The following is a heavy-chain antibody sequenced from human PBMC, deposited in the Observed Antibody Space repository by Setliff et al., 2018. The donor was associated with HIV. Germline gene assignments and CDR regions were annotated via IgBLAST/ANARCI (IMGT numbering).Heavy chain of an antibody. CDR2: INHSGGT. CDR3: AKDMGGSYYL. V-gene: IGHV4-39*07. D-gene: IGHD1-26*01. J-gene: IGHJ5*02. CDR1: GDSISTGRYY. Sequence: SETLSLTCTVSGDSISTGRYYWGWIRQSPGKGLEWIGEINHSGGTNYNPSLKSRVTISVDTSKNQFSLKLGSVTAADTAVYYWAKDMGGSYYLWGQGTLVTVSS.